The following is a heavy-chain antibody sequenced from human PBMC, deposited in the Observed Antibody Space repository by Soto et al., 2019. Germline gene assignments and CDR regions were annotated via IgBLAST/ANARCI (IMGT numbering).Heavy chain of an antibody. J-gene: IGHJ4*02. Sequence: GESLKISCKTSGYNFIHYWVGWVRQLLGQGLEWMGLIYPADSDATYGPSFQGQVTLSVDKSTDTAYLQWSSLRPSDTAMYYWARVIVGATDDYFDNWGEGTLDTVSS. CDR3: ARVIVGATDDYFDN. CDR1: GYNFIHYW. CDR2: IYPADSDA. D-gene: IGHD1-26*01. V-gene: IGHV5-51*01.